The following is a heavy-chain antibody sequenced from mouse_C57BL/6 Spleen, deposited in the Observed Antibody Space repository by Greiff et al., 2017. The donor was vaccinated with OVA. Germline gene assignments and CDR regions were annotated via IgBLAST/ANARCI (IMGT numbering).Heavy chain of an antibody. D-gene: IGHD1-1*01. V-gene: IGHV5-17*01. Sequence: DVKLVESGGGLVKPGGSLKLSCAASGFTFSDYGMHWVRQAPEKGLEWVAYISSGSSTIYYADTVKGRFTISRDNAKNTLFLQMTSLRSEDTAMYYCAREGPFYYYGSSYYAMDYWGQGTSVTVSS. CDR1: GFTFSDYG. J-gene: IGHJ4*01. CDR2: ISSGSSTI. CDR3: AREGPFYYYGSSYYAMDY.